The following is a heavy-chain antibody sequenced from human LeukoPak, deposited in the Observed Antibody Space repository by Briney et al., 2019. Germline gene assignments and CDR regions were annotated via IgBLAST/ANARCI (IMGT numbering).Heavy chain of an antibody. CDR2: ISWNSGSI. J-gene: IGHJ3*02. CDR1: GFTFDDYA. CDR3: AKDRGYNWNDVGAFDI. D-gene: IGHD1-20*01. V-gene: IGHV3-9*01. Sequence: GRSLRLSCAASGFTFDDYAMHWVRQAPGKGLEWVSGISWNSGSIGYADSVKGRFTISRDNAKNSLYLQMNSLRAEDTALYYCAKDRGYNWNDVGAFDIWGQGTMVTVSS.